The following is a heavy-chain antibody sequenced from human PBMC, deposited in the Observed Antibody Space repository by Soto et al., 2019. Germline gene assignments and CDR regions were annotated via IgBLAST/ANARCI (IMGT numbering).Heavy chain of an antibody. Sequence: PGGSLRLSCTASGFTFDDYGMHWVRQVPGKGLEWVSLITWDGGRTSYADSVKGRFTISRDNAKNSVYLQMNSLRAEDTAIYYCATNYYDNSGYYVYYFDSWGQGTLVTVS. CDR3: ATNYYDNSGYYVYYFDS. D-gene: IGHD3-22*01. CDR1: GFTFDDYG. V-gene: IGHV3-43D*04. CDR2: ITWDGGRT. J-gene: IGHJ4*02.